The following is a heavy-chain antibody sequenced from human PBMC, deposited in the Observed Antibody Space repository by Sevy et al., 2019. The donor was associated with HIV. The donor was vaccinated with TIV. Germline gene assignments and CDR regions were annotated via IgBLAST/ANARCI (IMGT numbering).Heavy chain of an antibody. J-gene: IGHJ4*02. D-gene: IGHD4-17*01. CDR3: ARDMEFYDYGDYGPAFMPDY. CDR2: MWFDGSNT. CDR1: GFTFSTYG. V-gene: IGHV3-33*01. Sequence: GGSLRLSCAASGFTFSTYGMHWVRQAPGKGLEWVAVMWFDGSNTYYADSVKGRFTIHRDIAKNTLHLQMNSLRAEDTAVYYCARDMEFYDYGDYGPAFMPDYWGQGTLVTVSS.